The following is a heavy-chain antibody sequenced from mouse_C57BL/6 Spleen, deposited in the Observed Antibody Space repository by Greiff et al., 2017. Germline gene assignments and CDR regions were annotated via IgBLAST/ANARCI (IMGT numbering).Heavy chain of an antibody. J-gene: IGHJ2*01. V-gene: IGHV1-64*01. D-gene: IGHD1-1*01. CDR3: AGDYYGSSGYNFDY. Sequence: QVQLQQPGAELVKPGASVKLSCKASGYTFTSYWMHWVKQRPGHGLEWIGMIHPSSGSTNYNEKFKRKATLTVDKSSSTAYMQLSSLTSEDSAVYYCAGDYYGSSGYNFDYWGQGTTLTVSS. CDR2: IHPSSGST. CDR1: GYTFTSYW.